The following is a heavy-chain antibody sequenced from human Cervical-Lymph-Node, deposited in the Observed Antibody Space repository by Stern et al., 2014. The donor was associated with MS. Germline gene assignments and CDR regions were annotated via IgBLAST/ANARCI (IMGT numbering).Heavy chain of an antibody. CDR2: INHSGST. D-gene: IGHD6-19*01. CDR3: ARARKGYSSGWYFDY. J-gene: IGHJ4*02. V-gene: IGHV4-34*01. Sequence: QVQLQQWGAGLLKPSETLSLTCAVYGGSFSGYYWSWIRQPPGKGLEWIGEINHSGSTNYNPSLKSRVTISVDTSKNQFSLKLSSVTAADTAVYYCARARKGYSSGWYFDYWGQGTLVTVSS. CDR1: GGSFSGYY.